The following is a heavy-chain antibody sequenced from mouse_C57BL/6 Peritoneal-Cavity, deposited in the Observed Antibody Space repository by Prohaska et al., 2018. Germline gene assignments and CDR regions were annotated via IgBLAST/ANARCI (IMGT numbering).Heavy chain of an antibody. D-gene: IGHD1-1*01. V-gene: IGHV1-63*01. CDR3: ARDGDYYGSNWYFDV. Sequence: PGHGLEWIGDIYPGGGYTNYNEKFKGKATLTADKSSSTAYMQFSSLTSEDSAIYYCARDGDYYGSNWYFDVWGTGTTVTVSS. J-gene: IGHJ1*03. CDR2: IYPGGGYT.